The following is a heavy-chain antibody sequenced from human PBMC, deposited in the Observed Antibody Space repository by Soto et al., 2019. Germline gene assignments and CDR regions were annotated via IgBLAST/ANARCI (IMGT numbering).Heavy chain of an antibody. CDR3: AKPRERYTVVTGWAFDI. Sequence: PGRSLRLSCAASGFTFSSYGMHWVRQAPGKGLEWVAVISYDGSNKYYADSVKGRFTISRDNSKNTLYLQMNSLRAEDTAVYYCAKPRERYTVVTGWAFDIWGQGTMVTGSS. V-gene: IGHV3-30*18. J-gene: IGHJ3*02. CDR2: ISYDGSNK. CDR1: GFTFSSYG. D-gene: IGHD1-1*01.